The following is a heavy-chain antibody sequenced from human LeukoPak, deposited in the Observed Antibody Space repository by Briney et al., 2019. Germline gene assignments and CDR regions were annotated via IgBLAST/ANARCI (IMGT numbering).Heavy chain of an antibody. CDR3: ARGRRYCTNGMCYSNYYYMDV. Sequence: ASVKVSCKTSGYTFTSYDINWVRQATGQGLEWMGWMNPNSGHTSYAQKFQGRVTMTRNTSISTAYMELSSLRSEDTAVYYCARGRRYCTNGMCYSNYYYMDVWGKGTTVTVSS. D-gene: IGHD2-8*01. V-gene: IGHV1-8*01. CDR2: MNPNSGHT. CDR1: GYTFTSYD. J-gene: IGHJ6*03.